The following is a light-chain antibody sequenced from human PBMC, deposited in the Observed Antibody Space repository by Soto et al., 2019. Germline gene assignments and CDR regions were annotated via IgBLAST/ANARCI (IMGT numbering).Light chain of an antibody. J-gene: IGLJ2*01. CDR2: SND. CDR1: SSNIGSNT. V-gene: IGLV1-44*01. Sequence: QSVLTQPPSTSGTPGQRVTISCSGSSSNIGSNTGNWYQQLPGAAPKLLIYSNDQRPSGVPDRLSGSKSGTSASLAFSGLQSEDEADYYCAAWDDSLNVVVFGGGTKLTVL. CDR3: AAWDDSLNVVV.